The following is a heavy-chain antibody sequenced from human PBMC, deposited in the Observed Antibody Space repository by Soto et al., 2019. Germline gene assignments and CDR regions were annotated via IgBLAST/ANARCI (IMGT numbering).Heavy chain of an antibody. CDR3: ARDTVTTYYFDY. CDR2: IIPILGIA. V-gene: IGHV1-69*08. CDR1: GGTFSSYT. D-gene: IGHD4-4*01. Sequence: QVQLVQSGAEVKKPGSSVKVSCKASGGTFSSYTISWVRQAPGQGLEWMGRIIPILGIANYAQKFQGRVTNTADKSTSTAYMELSSLRSEDTAVYYCARDTVTTYYFDYWGQGTLVTVSS. J-gene: IGHJ4*02.